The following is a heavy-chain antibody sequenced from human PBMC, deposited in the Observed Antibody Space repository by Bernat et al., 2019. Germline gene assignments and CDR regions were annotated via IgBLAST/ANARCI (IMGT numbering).Heavy chain of an antibody. CDR1: GFTFSSYS. CDR2: ISSSSRTI. V-gene: IGHV3-48*01. J-gene: IGHJ4*02. D-gene: IGHD2-15*01. Sequence: EVQLVESGGGLVQPGGSLRLSCAASGFTFSSYSMNWVRQAPGQGLEWVSYISSSSRTIYYADSVKGRFTISRDNAKNSLYLQMNSLRAEDTAVYYCARDIRAATYPFTGTNDYWGQGTLVTVSS. CDR3: ARDIRAATYPFTGTNDY.